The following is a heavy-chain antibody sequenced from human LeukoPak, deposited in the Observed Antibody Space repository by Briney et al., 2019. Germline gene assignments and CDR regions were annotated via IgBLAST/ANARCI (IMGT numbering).Heavy chain of an antibody. J-gene: IGHJ4*02. Sequence: PGGSLRLSCAASGFTFSTYSMYWVRQAPGKGLEYISYISSSSSSIYYADSVKGRFTISRDNAKKSLYLQMNSLRAEDTAVYYCARANYGDYNFDYWGQGTLVTVSS. CDR1: GFTFSTYS. D-gene: IGHD4-17*01. V-gene: IGHV3-48*01. CDR3: ARANYGDYNFDY. CDR2: ISSSSSSI.